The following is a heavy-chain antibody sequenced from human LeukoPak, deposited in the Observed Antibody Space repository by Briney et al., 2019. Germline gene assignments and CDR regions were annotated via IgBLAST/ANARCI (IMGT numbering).Heavy chain of an antibody. CDR2: IYYSGST. J-gene: IGHJ4*02. CDR1: GGSISSYY. D-gene: IGHD6-19*01. V-gene: IGHV4-59*01. CDR3: ARELYSSGWDY. Sequence: RPSETLSLTCTVSGGSISSYYWGWIRQTPGKGLEWIGYIYYSGSTNYNPSLKSRVTISVDTSKNQFSLKLSSVTTADTAVYYCARELYSSGWDYWGQGTLVTVSS.